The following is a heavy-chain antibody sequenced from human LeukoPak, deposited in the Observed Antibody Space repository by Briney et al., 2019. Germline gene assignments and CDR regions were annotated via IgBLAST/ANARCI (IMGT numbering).Heavy chain of an antibody. Sequence: PGGSLRLSCVVSGFTLTTYGMHWVRQAPGKGLEWVAFIRYDGSKTYYADSVKGRFTISRDNGKNTIYLQMNSLRVDDTAIYYCAKAATYFYGSVTYDWFESWGQGTLVTASS. CDR2: IRYDGSKT. CDR3: AKAATYFYGSVTYDWFES. CDR1: GFTLTTYG. J-gene: IGHJ5*01. V-gene: IGHV3-30*02. D-gene: IGHD3-10*01.